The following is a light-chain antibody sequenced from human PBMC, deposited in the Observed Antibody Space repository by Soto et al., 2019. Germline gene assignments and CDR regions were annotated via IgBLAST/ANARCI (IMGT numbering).Light chain of an antibody. V-gene: IGKV3-20*01. CDR2: GAS. CDR1: QSFNSIY. CDR3: QQYNNCPWT. Sequence: EIVLTQSQGTLSLSPLERATLSCSSSQSFNSIYLAWYQQKPGQAPRLLIYGASSRATGIPDRFSGSGSGTDFTLTISSLQAEDFAVYYCQQYNNCPWTFGQGTKVDIK. J-gene: IGKJ1*01.